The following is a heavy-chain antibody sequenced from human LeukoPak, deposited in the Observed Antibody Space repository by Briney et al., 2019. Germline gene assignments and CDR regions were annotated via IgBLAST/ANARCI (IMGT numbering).Heavy chain of an antibody. CDR2: TSSSGDIT. CDR1: GFTFSRYA. Sequence: GGSLRLSCAASGFTFSRYAMSWVRQAPGKGLEWVSATSSSGDITYYADSVKGRFTISRDNSKNTLYLQMNSLRAEDTAVYYCAKAYITAAAGSYYYYYYGMDVWGQGTTVTVSS. J-gene: IGHJ6*02. V-gene: IGHV3-23*01. CDR3: AKAYITAAAGSYYYYYYGMDV. D-gene: IGHD6-13*01.